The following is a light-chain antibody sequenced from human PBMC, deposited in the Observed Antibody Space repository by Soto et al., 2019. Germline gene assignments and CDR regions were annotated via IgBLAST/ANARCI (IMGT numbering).Light chain of an antibody. Sequence: QYVLTQSPSASASLGASVKLTCTLSSGHSSYAIAWHQQQPEKGPRYLMKLNSDGSHSKGDGIPDRFSGSSSGAERYLTISSLQSEDEADYYCQTWGTGILVFGGGTQLTVL. J-gene: IGLJ2*01. CDR3: QTWGTGILV. V-gene: IGLV4-69*01. CDR2: LNSDGSH. CDR1: SGHSSYA.